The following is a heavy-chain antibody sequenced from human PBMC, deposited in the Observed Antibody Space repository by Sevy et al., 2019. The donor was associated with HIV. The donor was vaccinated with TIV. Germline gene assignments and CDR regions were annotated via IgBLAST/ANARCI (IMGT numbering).Heavy chain of an antibody. Sequence: GESLKISCAASGFTFNHHNMHWVRQAPGKGLEWLALISYGGTKKFYADSVQGRFTVSRANSRNTLFLEINNLRVEDTAVYFCARDYSGNYCLDYWGQGTQVTVSS. CDR3: ARDYSGNYCLDY. V-gene: IGHV3-30*04. CDR2: ISYGGTKK. D-gene: IGHD1-26*01. J-gene: IGHJ4*02. CDR1: GFTFNHHN.